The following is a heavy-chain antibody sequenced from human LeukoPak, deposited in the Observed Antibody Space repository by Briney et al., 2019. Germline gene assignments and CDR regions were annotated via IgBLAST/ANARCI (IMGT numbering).Heavy chain of an antibody. Sequence: GGALRLSCAASGFTFDDYGMSWVRQAPGKGLEWVSGINWNGGSTGYADSVKGRFTISRDNAKNSLYLQMNSLRAEDTALYYCARGAYDFCSGSFLGFYYYMDVWGKGTTVTVSS. CDR3: ARGAYDFCSGSFLGFYYYMDV. CDR2: INWNGGST. CDR1: GFTFDDYG. J-gene: IGHJ6*03. V-gene: IGHV3-20*04. D-gene: IGHD3-3*01.